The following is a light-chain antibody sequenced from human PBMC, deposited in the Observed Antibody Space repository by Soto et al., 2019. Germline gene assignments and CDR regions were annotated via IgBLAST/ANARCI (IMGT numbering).Light chain of an antibody. Sequence: EIVLPQCPGTLPLSPGERATLSCRASQSVSSNQLAWYQQKPGQAPRLLIYDASRRATGIPDKFSGSGSETDFTLTISRLEPEDFALYYCQQYGNSQGSFSPGTKVDIK. CDR2: DAS. V-gene: IGKV3-20*01. CDR3: QQYGNSQGS. CDR1: QSVSSNQ. J-gene: IGKJ3*01.